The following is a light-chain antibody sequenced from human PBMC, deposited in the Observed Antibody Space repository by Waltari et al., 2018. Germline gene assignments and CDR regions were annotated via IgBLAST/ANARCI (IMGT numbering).Light chain of an antibody. CDR2: DVS. CDR1: SSDVGGYNY. V-gene: IGLV2-14*03. Sequence: QSALTQPASASGSPGQSITISCTGTSSDVGGYNYVSWYQQHPGKAPKLIIYDVSNRPSGVSNRFFGSKSGNSASLTISGLQAEDEADYYCSSYTSSSTLVFGGGTKLTVL. J-gene: IGLJ3*02. CDR3: SSYTSSSTLV.